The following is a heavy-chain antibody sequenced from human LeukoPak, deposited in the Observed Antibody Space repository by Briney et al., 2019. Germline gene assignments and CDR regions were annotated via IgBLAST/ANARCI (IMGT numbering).Heavy chain of an antibody. CDR1: GFSFSDYG. CDR3: AKEVNTGYYFYKYGLDV. D-gene: IGHD2-8*02. Sequence: GGSLRLSCAASGFSFSDYGTHWVRQAPGKGLEWVAFIRYDGSNKYYADSVKGRFTISRDSSKNTLYLQMHSLRAEDTAVYYCAKEVNTGYYFYKYGLDVWGQGTTVTVSS. CDR2: IRYDGSNK. V-gene: IGHV3-30*02. J-gene: IGHJ6*02.